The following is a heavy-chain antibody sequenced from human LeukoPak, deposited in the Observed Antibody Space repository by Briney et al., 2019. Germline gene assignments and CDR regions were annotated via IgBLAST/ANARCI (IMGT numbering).Heavy chain of an antibody. CDR3: ARAGGGTLWFGPQYNWFDP. D-gene: IGHD3-10*01. Sequence: SETLSLTCTVSGGSVSSGSYYWSWIRQPPGKGLEWIGYIYYSGSTNYNPSLKSRVTISVDTSKNQFSLKLSSVTAADTAVYYCARAGGGTLWFGPQYNWFDPWGQGTLVTVSS. CDR2: IYYSGST. CDR1: GGSVSSGSYY. V-gene: IGHV4-61*01. J-gene: IGHJ5*02.